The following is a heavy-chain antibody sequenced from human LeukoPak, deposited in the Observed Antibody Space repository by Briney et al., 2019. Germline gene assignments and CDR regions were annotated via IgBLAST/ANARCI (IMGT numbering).Heavy chain of an antibody. Sequence: ASVKVSCKASGYTFTGYYMHWVRQAPGQGLEWMGWINPNSGDTLYAQKFQGRVTMTRDTSISTAYMELSRLRSDDTAVYYCAKDGDFYGYYYYMDVWGKGTTVTVSS. J-gene: IGHJ6*03. D-gene: IGHD2-21*02. CDR2: INPNSGDT. CDR1: GYTFTGYY. V-gene: IGHV1-2*02. CDR3: AKDGDFYGYYYYMDV.